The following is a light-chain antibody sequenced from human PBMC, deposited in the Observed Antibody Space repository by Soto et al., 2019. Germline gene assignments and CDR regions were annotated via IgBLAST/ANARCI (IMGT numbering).Light chain of an antibody. V-gene: IGKV1-39*01. CDR3: QQSYSTPQT. J-gene: IGKJ1*01. Sequence: IQLIQSPSSLSASVGDSVTITCRASRGISSYLNWYQQKPGKAPKXLIYAASSLQSGVPSRFSGSGSGTDLTITLSSLQPEDGETYYGQQSYSTPQTFGQGTKVDIK. CDR2: AAS. CDR1: RGISSY.